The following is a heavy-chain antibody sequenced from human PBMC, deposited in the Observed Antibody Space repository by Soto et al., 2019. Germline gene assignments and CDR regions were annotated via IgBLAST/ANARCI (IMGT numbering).Heavy chain of an antibody. D-gene: IGHD1-26*01. CDR3: ARGGSMWDYYYYYGMDV. CDR1: GYTFTSYY. CDR2: INPSGGST. V-gene: IGHV1-46*01. Sequence: VASVKVSCKASGYTFTSYYMHWVRQAPGQGLEWMGIINPSGGSTSYAQKFQGRVTMTRDTSTSTVYMELSSLRSEDTAVYYCARGGSMWDYYYYYGMDVWGQGTTVTVSS. J-gene: IGHJ6*02.